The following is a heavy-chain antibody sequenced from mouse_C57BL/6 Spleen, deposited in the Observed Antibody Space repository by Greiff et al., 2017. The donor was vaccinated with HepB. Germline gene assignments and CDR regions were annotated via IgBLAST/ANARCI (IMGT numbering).Heavy chain of an antibody. D-gene: IGHD2-3*01. CDR2: IYPGDGDT. J-gene: IGHJ2*01. V-gene: IGHV1-80*01. Sequence: VQLQQSGAELVKPGASVKISCKASGYAFSSYWMNWVKQRPGKGLEWIGQIYPGDGDTNYNGKFKGKATLTADKSSSTAYMQLSSLTSEDSAVYFCARWDDGLYYFDYWGQGTTLTVSS. CDR1: GYAFSSYW. CDR3: ARWDDGLYYFDY.